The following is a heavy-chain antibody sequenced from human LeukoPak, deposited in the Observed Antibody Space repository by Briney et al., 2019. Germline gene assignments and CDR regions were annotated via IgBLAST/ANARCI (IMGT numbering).Heavy chain of an antibody. CDR2: ISGSGDNT. J-gene: IGHJ5*02. Sequence: PGGSLRLSCAASGFTFSSYAMSWVRQAPGKGLEWVSVISGSGDNTYYADSVKGRFTISRDNSKNTLYLQMNNLRAEDTAVYYCATSPTFDPWGQGTLVTVSS. CDR1: GFTFSSYA. CDR3: ATSPTFDP. V-gene: IGHV3-23*01.